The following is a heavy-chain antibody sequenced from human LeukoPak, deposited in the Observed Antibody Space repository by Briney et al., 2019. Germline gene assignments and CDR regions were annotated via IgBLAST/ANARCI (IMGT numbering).Heavy chain of an antibody. D-gene: IGHD3-22*01. Sequence: PGRSLRLSCAASGFTFSNYAMHWVRQAPGKGLEWVAVIWYDGSPKYYPDSVKGRFTISRDNSKNTLYLQMNSLRAEDTAVYYCAKEIYSDSSAYVDYWGQGTLVTVSS. CDR3: AKEIYSDSSAYVDY. J-gene: IGHJ4*02. CDR1: GFTFSNYA. CDR2: IWYDGSPK. V-gene: IGHV3-33*06.